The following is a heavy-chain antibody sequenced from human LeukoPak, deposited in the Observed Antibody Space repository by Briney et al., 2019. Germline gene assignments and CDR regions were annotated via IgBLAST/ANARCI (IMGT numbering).Heavy chain of an antibody. Sequence: GASVKVSCKASGYTFTSYGISWVRQAPGQGLEWMGWISTYNDKTNYAQKVQGRVTMTTDTSTNTTYMELRSLISDDTAVYYCARGIGLRRSGWFDPWGQGTLVTVSS. J-gene: IGHJ5*02. CDR2: ISTYNDKT. CDR1: GYTFTSYG. CDR3: ARGIGLRRSGWFDP. D-gene: IGHD4-17*01. V-gene: IGHV1-18*01.